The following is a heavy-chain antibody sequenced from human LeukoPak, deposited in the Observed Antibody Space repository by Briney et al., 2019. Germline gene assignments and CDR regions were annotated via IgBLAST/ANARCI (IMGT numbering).Heavy chain of an antibody. CDR1: GGSFSGYY. J-gene: IGHJ5*02. V-gene: IGHV4-34*01. Sequence: SETLSLTCAVYGGSFSGYYWSWIRQPPGKGLEWIGEINHSGSTNYNPSLKSRVTISVDTSKNQFSLKLSSVTAADTAVYYCARSRHDYGDYYFDPWGQGTLVTVSS. CDR2: INHSGST. D-gene: IGHD4-17*01. CDR3: ARSRHDYGDYYFDP.